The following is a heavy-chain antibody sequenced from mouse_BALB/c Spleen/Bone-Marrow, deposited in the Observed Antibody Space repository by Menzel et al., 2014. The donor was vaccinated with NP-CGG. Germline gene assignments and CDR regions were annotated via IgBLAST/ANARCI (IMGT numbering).Heavy chain of an antibody. J-gene: IGHJ2*01. CDR3: ARGGNYLDY. CDR1: GLTFSSYA. V-gene: IGHV5-9-4*01. Sequence: EVQLVESGGGLVKPGGSLKLSCAASGLTFSSYAMSWVRQSPEKRLEWVAEISSGGSYTYYPDTVTGRFTISRDNAKNTLYLEMSSLRSEDTAMYYCARGGNYLDYWGQGTTLTVSS. CDR2: ISSGGSYT.